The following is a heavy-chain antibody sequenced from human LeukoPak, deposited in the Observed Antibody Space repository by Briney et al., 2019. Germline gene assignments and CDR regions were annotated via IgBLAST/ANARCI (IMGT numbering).Heavy chain of an antibody. CDR3: AKDLLANYYDSSGYYYVSPPFDY. CDR2: ISGSGGST. CDR1: GFTFSSYA. Sequence: PGGSLRLSCGASGFTFSSYAMSWVRQAPGKGLEWVSAISGSGGSTYYADSVKGRFTISRDNSKNTLYLQMNSLRAEDTAVYYCAKDLLANYYDSSGYYYVSPPFDYWGQGTLVTVSS. V-gene: IGHV3-23*01. J-gene: IGHJ4*02. D-gene: IGHD3-22*01.